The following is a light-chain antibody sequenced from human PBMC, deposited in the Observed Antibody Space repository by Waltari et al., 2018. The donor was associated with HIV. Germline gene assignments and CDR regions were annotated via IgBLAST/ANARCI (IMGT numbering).Light chain of an antibody. CDR2: ENN. CDR1: SPNLGNNY. J-gene: IGLJ2*01. Sequence: QSVLTQPPSVSSAPGQKANIHCPGISPNLGNNYVSWYQQLQGTAPKLLIPENNKRPSGIPDRFSGSKSGTSATLGITGLQTGDEADYYCGTWDTSLSAGVFGGGTKLTVL. V-gene: IGLV1-51*02. CDR3: GTWDTSLSAGV.